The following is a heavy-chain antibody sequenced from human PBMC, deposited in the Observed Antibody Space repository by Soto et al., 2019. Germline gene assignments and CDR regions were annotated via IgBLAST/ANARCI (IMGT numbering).Heavy chain of an antibody. D-gene: IGHD5-12*01. CDR1: GFTFSSYA. J-gene: IGHJ6*02. CDR3: AKDGYSGYAGMDV. CDR2: ISGSGGST. Sequence: PGGSLRLSCAASGFTFSSYAMSWVRQAPGKGLEWVSAISGSGGSTYYADSVKGRFTISRDNSKNTLYLQMNSLRAEDTAVYFCAKDGYSGYAGMDVWGQGTTVTVSS. V-gene: IGHV3-23*01.